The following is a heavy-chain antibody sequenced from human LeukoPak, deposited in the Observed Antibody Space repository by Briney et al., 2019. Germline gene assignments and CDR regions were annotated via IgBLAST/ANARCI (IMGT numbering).Heavy chain of an antibody. CDR1: GFIFRHYA. CDR2: ISGSGDST. CDR3: AKDRPYITSWYGAGDY. D-gene: IGHD6-13*01. Sequence: GGSLRLSCSASGFIFRHYAVNWVRQSPGKGLEWVSGISGSGDSTYYADSVKGRFTVSRDNSKNTLYLQMNSLTAADTAVYYCAKDRPYITSWYGAGDYWGQGTLVTVSS. V-gene: IGHV3-23*01. J-gene: IGHJ4*02.